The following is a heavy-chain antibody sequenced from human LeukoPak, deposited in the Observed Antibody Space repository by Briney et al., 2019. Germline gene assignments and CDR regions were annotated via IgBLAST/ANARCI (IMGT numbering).Heavy chain of an antibody. D-gene: IGHD3-10*01. CDR1: GFTFSSYA. V-gene: IGHV3-23*01. Sequence: GGSLRLSCAASGFTFSSYAMSWVRQAPGKGLEWVSAISGCGGRTYYAESVKGRFTISRDNSKNTLYLQMNSLRAEDTAVYYCAKDMSTMVRGVIEDAFDIWGQGTMVTVSS. J-gene: IGHJ3*02. CDR3: AKDMSTMVRGVIEDAFDI. CDR2: ISGCGGRT.